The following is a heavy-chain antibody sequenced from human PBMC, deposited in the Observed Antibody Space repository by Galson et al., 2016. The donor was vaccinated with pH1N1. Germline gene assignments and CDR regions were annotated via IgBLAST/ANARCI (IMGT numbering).Heavy chain of an antibody. CDR2: INSDGSST. Sequence: SLRLSCAASGFTFSSYWMHWVRQAPGKGLVWVSRINSDGSSTSCADSVKGRFTISRDNAKNTLYPQMHSLRAEDTAVYYCARNFGLSGSGRHFDFWGQGTLVTVSS. D-gene: IGHD3-16*01. J-gene: IGHJ4*02. CDR3: ARNFGLSGSGRHFDF. V-gene: IGHV3-74*01. CDR1: GFTFSSYW.